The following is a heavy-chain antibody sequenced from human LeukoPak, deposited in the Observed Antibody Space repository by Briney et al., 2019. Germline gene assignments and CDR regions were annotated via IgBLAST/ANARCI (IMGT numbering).Heavy chain of an antibody. D-gene: IGHD3-10*01. CDR3: ARGRPSMVRGVIITEQSHPFDY. CDR2: IYHSGST. V-gene: IGHV4-61*08. Sequence: ASETLSLTCTVSGGSISSGGYYWSWIRQPPGKGLEWIGDIYHSGSTNYNPSLKSRVTISVDTSKNQFSLKLSSATAADTAVYYCARGRPSMVRGVIITEQSHPFDYWGQGTLVTVSS. J-gene: IGHJ4*02. CDR1: GGSISSGGYY.